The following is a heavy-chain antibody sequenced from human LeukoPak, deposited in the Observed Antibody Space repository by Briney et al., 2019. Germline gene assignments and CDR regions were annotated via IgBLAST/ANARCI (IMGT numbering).Heavy chain of an antibody. CDR1: GFSFSDYH. CDR3: AGYCSSTSCGWFDP. CDR2: ISGSGYNT. V-gene: IGHV3-23*01. D-gene: IGHD2-2*01. J-gene: IGHJ5*02. Sequence: GGSLRLSCAASGFSFSDYHMGWVRQAQGKGAEWVSGISGSGYNTYYADSVKGRFTIYRDNSKNTLYLLMNSLRAEDTAVYDCAGYCSSTSCGWFDPWGQGTLVAVSS.